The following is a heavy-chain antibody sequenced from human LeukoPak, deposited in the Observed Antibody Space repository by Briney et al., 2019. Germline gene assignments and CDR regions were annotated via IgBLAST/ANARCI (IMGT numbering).Heavy chain of an antibody. J-gene: IGHJ4*02. CDR2: INPNSGGT. D-gene: IGHD6-13*01. Sequence: GASVKVSCKASGYTFTGYYMHWVRQAPGQGLEWMGWINPNSGGTNYAQKFQGRVTMTRDTSISTAYMELSRLRSDDTAVYYCARDIAIAEYSIDYWGQGTLVTVSS. V-gene: IGHV1-2*02. CDR3: ARDIAIAEYSIDY. CDR1: GYTFTGYY.